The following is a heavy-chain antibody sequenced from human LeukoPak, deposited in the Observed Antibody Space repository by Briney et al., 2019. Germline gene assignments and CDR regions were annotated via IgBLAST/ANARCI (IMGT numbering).Heavy chain of an antibody. CDR3: SRDRGVTYYYYHMDV. Sequence: GGSLRLSCAASGFTFSNYWMHWVRQAPGKGLVWVSRINTDGSSTNYADSVKGRFSIFRDNAKNTVSLQMNSLRAEDTAVYYCSRDRGVTYYYYHMDVWGKGTTVTVSS. CDR2: INTDGSST. CDR1: GFTFSNYW. V-gene: IGHV3-74*01. J-gene: IGHJ6*03. D-gene: IGHD3-10*01.